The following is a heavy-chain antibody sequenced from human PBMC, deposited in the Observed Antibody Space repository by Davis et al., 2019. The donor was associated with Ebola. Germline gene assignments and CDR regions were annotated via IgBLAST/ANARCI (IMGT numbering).Heavy chain of an antibody. V-gene: IGHV3-48*04. CDR3: ARDSYYFGSGSYGTHWFDS. J-gene: IGHJ5*01. Sequence: GESLKISCAASGFTFSSYGMHWVRQAPGKGLEWVSYISSGGSTIYYADSVKGRFTISRDNAQNSVHLQMNSLRVEDTAIYYCARDSYYFGSGSYGTHWFDSWGQGTLVTVSS. CDR2: ISSGGSTI. CDR1: GFTFSSYG. D-gene: IGHD3-10*01.